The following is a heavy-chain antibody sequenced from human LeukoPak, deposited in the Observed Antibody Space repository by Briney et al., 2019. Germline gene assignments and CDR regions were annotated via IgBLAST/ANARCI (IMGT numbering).Heavy chain of an antibody. V-gene: IGHV4-30-2*03. Sequence: PSQTLSLTCTVSGGSISGGGYYWSWIRQHPGKGLEWIGSIYYSGSTYYNPSLKSRVTISVGTSKNQFSLKLSSVTAADTAVYYCARHGLRRYGGNSGVESWGQGTLVTVSS. CDR2: IYYSGST. CDR1: GGSISGGGYY. J-gene: IGHJ4*02. D-gene: IGHD4-23*01. CDR3: ARHGLRRYGGNSGVES.